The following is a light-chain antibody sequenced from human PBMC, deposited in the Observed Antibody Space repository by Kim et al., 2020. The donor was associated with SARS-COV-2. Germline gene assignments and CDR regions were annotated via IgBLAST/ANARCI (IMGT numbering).Light chain of an antibody. J-gene: IGKJ4*01. V-gene: IGKV3-15*01. CDR1: QSVGAN. CDR3: QHYHSWPLA. CDR2: RAS. Sequence: GSPGERATLTCRASQSVGANLAWYQQKPGLTPRLLIYRASTRATGIPARFSGSGSETEFTLTISSLQSEDFAVYYCQHYHSWPLAFGGGTKVDIK.